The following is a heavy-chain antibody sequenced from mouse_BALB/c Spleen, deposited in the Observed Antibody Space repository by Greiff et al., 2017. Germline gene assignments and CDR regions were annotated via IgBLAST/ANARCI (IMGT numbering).Heavy chain of an antibody. D-gene: IGHD3-3*01. CDR2: ISSGGGST. CDR3: ARRGGMGQGAD. CDR1: GFAFSSYD. Sequence: EVKVVESGGRLVKSGGSLKLSCAASGFAFSSYDMSWVRQTPEKRLAWVAYISSGGGSTYYPDTVKGRFTISRDNAKNTLYLQMSSLKSEDTAVYYCARRGGMGQGADWSQGTRVTGAA. J-gene: IGHJ3*01. V-gene: IGHV5-12-1*01.